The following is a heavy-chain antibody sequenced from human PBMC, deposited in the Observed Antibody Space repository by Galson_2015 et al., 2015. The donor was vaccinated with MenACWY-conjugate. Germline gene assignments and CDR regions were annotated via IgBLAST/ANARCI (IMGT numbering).Heavy chain of an antibody. CDR3: AKEKKALYCGGDCYSFDK. Sequence: SETLSLTCTVSGASITNSGYLWGWIRQPPGKALEWIGRLSHRGNSYYNPSLKSRVTIAVDPSKNQFSLTLTSTTAADTAVYFCAKEKKALYCGGDCYSFDKWGQGILVSVSS. J-gene: IGHJ4*02. D-gene: IGHD2-21*02. CDR1: GASITNSGYL. V-gene: IGHV4-39*07. CDR2: LSHRGNS.